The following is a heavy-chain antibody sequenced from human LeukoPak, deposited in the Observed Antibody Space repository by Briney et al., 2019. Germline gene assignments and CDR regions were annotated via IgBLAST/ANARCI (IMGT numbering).Heavy chain of an antibody. Sequence: GGTLRLSCAASGFTFSSYGMSWVRQAPGKGLEWVSAISGSGGSTYYADSVKGRFTISRDNAKNSLYLQMNSLRAEDTAVYYCARDGERELLRDCLDYWGQGTLVTVSS. J-gene: IGHJ4*02. V-gene: IGHV3-23*01. CDR1: GFTFSSYG. CDR2: ISGSGGST. D-gene: IGHD1-26*01. CDR3: ARDGERELLRDCLDY.